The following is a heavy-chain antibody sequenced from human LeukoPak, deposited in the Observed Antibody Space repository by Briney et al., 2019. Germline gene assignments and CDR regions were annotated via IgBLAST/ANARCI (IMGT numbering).Heavy chain of an antibody. J-gene: IGHJ5*02. D-gene: IGHD3-22*01. CDR2: ISHSGST. CDR1: GGSFSGYY. CDR3: ARSHYYDSRGSHNNWFDP. V-gene: IGHV4-34*01. Sequence: KASETLSLTCAVYGGSFSGYYWSWIRQPPGKGLEWIGEISHSGSTNYNPSLKSRVTISVDTSKNQFSLKLSSVTAADTAVYYCARSHYYDSRGSHNNWFDPWGQGTLVTVSS.